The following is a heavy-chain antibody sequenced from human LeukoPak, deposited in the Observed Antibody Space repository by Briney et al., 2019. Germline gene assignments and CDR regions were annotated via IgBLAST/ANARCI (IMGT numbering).Heavy chain of an antibody. D-gene: IGHD3-3*01. J-gene: IGHJ4*02. V-gene: IGHV3-23*01. CDR3: ARVPFYDFWSGPGYFDY. CDR2: ISGSGGST. CDR1: GFTFSSYA. Sequence: GGSLRLSCAASGFTFSSYAMSWVRQAPGKGLEWVSAISGSGGSTYYADSGKGRFTISRDISENTLYLQMNSLRAEDTAVYYCARVPFYDFWSGPGYFDYWGQGTLVTVSS.